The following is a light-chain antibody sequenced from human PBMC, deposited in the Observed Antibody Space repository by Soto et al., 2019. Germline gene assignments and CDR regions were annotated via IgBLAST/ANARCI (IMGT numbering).Light chain of an antibody. CDR3: QQSYSTPLT. CDR1: QSISSY. CDR2: AAS. Sequence: DIQMTQSPSSLSASVGDRVTITCRASQSISSYLNWYQQKPGKAPKLLIYAASSLQSGVPSRFSGSGSGTEFTLTISSLQPEDFGTYYCQQSYSTPLTFGGGTKVEIK. V-gene: IGKV1-39*01. J-gene: IGKJ4*01.